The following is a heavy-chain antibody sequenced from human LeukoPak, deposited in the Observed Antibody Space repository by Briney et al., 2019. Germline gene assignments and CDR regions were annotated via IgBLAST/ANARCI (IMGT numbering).Heavy chain of an antibody. CDR1: GYTFTSYG. CDR3: ARDAVREYCSGGSCVEGVYVRWFDP. J-gene: IGHJ5*02. Sequence: ASVKVSCKASGYTFTSYGISWVRQAPGQGLEWMGWISAYNGNTNYAQKLQGRVTMTTDTSTSTAYMELSSLRSEDTAVYYCARDAVREYCSGGSCVEGVYVRWFDPWGQGTLVTVSS. V-gene: IGHV1-18*01. D-gene: IGHD2-15*01. CDR2: ISAYNGNT.